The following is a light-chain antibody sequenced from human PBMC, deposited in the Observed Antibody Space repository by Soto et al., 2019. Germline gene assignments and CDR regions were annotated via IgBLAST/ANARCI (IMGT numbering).Light chain of an antibody. CDR2: GAS. V-gene: IGKV3-20*01. CDR3: QQYGFSPCT. Sequence: EIVLTQSPGTLSLSPGERATLSCRASQNVSSNYLAWYQQKPGQAPRLLIYGASSRATGIPDRFSASGSGTDFTLTISRLEPADFAVYCCQQYGFSPCTFGGGTKVDIK. J-gene: IGKJ4*01. CDR1: QNVSSNY.